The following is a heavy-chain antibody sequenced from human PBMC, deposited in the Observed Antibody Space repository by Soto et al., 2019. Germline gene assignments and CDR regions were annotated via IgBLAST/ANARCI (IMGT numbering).Heavy chain of an antibody. J-gene: IGHJ6*02. CDR2: ISWNSGSI. CDR3: ARGKHYYYYGMDV. V-gene: IGHV3-9*01. Sequence: GGSLRLSCAASGFTFDDYAMHWVRQAPGKGLEWVSGISWNSGSIGYADSVKGRFTISRDNAKNSLYLQMNSLRAEDTAVYYCARGKHYYYYGMDVWGQGTTVTVSS. CDR1: GFTFDDYA.